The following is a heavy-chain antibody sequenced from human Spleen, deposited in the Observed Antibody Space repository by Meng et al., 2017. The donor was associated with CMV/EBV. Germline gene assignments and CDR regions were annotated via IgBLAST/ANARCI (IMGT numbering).Heavy chain of an antibody. CDR2: IYHSGST. CDR3: ASRTLQYDFWSGYNYRGFDY. V-gene: IGHV4-4*02. CDR1: IRSSNW. Sequence: IRSSNWWSWVRQPPGKGLEWIGEIYHSGSTNYNPSLKSRVTISVDKSKNQFSLKLSSVTAADTAVYYCASRTLQYDFWSGYNYRGFDYWGQGTLVTVSS. D-gene: IGHD3-3*01. J-gene: IGHJ4*02.